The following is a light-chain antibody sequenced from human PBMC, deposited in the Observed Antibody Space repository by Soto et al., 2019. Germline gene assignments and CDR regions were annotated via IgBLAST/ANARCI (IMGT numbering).Light chain of an antibody. Sequence: QSALTQPRSMSGSPGQSVTISCSGTGSDIGSYDYVAWYQQHPDKAPKLIIYDVRKRSSGVPDRFSGSRSGSTASLTISGLQPEDEADYYCCSYAGDYTLVFGGGTQLTVL. V-gene: IGLV2-11*01. CDR1: GSDIGSYDY. CDR3: CSYAGDYTLV. CDR2: DVR. J-gene: IGLJ2*01.